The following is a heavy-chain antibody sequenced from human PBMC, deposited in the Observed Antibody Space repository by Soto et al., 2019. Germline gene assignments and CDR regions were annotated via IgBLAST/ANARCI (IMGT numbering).Heavy chain of an antibody. J-gene: IGHJ4*02. CDR2: IYYSGST. D-gene: IGHD2-21*02. CDR3: ARLVGDAFDY. CDR1: GGSISSSSYY. Sequence: QLQLQESGPGLVKPSETLSLTCTVSGGSISSSSYYWGWIRQPPGKGLEWIGSIYYSGSTYYNPSLKSRVTVSVDTSKNQFSLKLSSVTAADTAVYYCARLVGDAFDYWGQGTLVTVSS. V-gene: IGHV4-39*01.